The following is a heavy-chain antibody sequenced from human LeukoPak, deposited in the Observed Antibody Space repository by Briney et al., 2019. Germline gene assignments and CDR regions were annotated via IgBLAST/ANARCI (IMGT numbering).Heavy chain of an antibody. J-gene: IGHJ5*02. V-gene: IGHV3-7*01. CDR1: GFTFSDYW. D-gene: IGHD6-19*01. CDR2: IKQDGSEG. Sequence: GGSLRLSCAASGFTFSDYWMTWVRQAPGKGLEGVANIKQDGSEGYYVDSVKGRFTVSRDNAKSSLYLQLNSLRAEDTAVYYCARDRGSSGWSEDRWFDPWGQGTLVTVSS. CDR3: ARDRGSSGWSEDRWFDP.